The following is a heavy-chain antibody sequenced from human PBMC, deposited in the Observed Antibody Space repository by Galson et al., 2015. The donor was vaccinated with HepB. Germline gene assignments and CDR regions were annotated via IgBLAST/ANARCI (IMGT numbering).Heavy chain of an antibody. CDR2: VWYDGSNK. V-gene: IGHV3-33*01. Sequence: SLRLSCAASGFTFSSYGMHWVRQDQGQGREWVAVVWYDGSNKYYADSVKGRFTISRDNSKNTLYLQMNSLRAEDTAVYYCARPAEQWVVQGGDYYYGMDVWGQGTTVTVSS. J-gene: IGHJ6*02. D-gene: IGHD6-19*01. CDR1: GFTFSSYG. CDR3: ARPAEQWVVQGGDYYYGMDV.